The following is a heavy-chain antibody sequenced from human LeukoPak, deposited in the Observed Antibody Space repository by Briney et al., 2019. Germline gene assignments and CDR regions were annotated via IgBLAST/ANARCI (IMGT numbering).Heavy chain of an antibody. D-gene: IGHD4-23*01. CDR1: GGTFSSYA. CDR3: ARGPTTVVTPGAFDI. CDR2: IIPIFGTA. Sequence: ASVKVSCKASGGTFSSYAISWVRQAPGQGLEWMGGIIPIFGTANYAQKFQGRVTITTDESTSTAYMELSSLRSEDTAVYYCARGPTTVVTPGAFDIWGQGTMVTVSS. V-gene: IGHV1-69*05. J-gene: IGHJ3*02.